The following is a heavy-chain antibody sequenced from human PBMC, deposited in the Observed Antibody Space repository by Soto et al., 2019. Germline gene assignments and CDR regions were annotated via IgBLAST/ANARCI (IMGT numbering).Heavy chain of an antibody. CDR1: GYTFTSYC. D-gene: IGHD3-9*01. CDR3: AREELDILTGYYKGWFDP. CDR2: ISAYNGNT. V-gene: IGHV1-18*04. J-gene: IGHJ5*02. Sequence: QVQLVQSGAEVKKPGASVKVSCKASGYTFTSYCISWVRQAPGQGREWMGWISAYNGNTNYAQKLQGRVTMTTDTSTSTAYMELMILRSDDTAVYYCAREELDILTGYYKGWFDPWGKGTLVTVSS.